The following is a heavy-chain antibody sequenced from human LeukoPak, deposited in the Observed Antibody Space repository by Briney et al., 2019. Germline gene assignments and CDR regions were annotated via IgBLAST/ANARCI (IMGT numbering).Heavy chain of an antibody. CDR2: ISAYNGNT. V-gene: IGHV1-18*01. D-gene: IGHD1-26*01. Sequence: RASVKVSCKASGYTFTNYGISWVRQAPGQGLEWMGWISAYNGNTNYAQKLQGRVTMTTDTSTSTAYMELRSLRSDDTAVYYCARDPFPTVGATPPDAFDIWGQGTMVTVSS. J-gene: IGHJ3*02. CDR1: GYTFTNYG. CDR3: ARDPFPTVGATPPDAFDI.